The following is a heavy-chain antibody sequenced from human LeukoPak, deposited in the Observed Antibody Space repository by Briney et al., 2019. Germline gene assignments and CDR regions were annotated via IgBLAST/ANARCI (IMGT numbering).Heavy chain of an antibody. V-gene: IGHV3-74*01. CDR1: GFTFSSFW. CDR2: INSDGSSS. Sequence: PGGSLRLSCAASGFTFSSFWMHWVRQAPGKGLVWVSRINSDGSSSTYADSVKGRFTISRDNAKNTLYLQMNSLRAEDTAVYYCAREGRVSGYDFDYWGQGTLVTVSS. J-gene: IGHJ4*02. CDR3: AREGRVSGYDFDY. D-gene: IGHD5-12*01.